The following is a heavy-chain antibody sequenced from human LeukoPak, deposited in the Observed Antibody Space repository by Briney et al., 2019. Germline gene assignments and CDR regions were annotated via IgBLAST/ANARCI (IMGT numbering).Heavy chain of an antibody. CDR1: GGSISSYY. V-gene: IGHV4-59*01. D-gene: IGHD2-2*01. CDR2: IYYSGST. CDR3: ARDHRLPAAPGYYYYGMDV. Sequence: PSETLSLTRTVSGGSISSYYWSWIRQPPGKGLEWIGYIYYSGSTNYNPSLKSRVTISVDTSKNQFSLKLSSVTAADTAVYYCARDHRLPAAPGYYYYGMDVWGQGTTVTVSS. J-gene: IGHJ6*02.